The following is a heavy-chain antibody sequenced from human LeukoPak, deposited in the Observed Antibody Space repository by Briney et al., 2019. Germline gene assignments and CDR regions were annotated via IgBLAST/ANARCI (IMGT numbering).Heavy chain of an antibody. CDR2: IWYDGSNK. CDR1: GFSFSNFG. V-gene: IGHV3-33*01. D-gene: IGHD6-19*01. CDR3: ARKPEYSSGWYYFDY. Sequence: GGSLRLSCVASGFSFSNFGMHWVRQAPGKGLEWVAIIWYDGSNKYYADSVKGRFTISSDNSKNTLYLQMNSLRVEDTAVYYCARKPEYSSGWYYFDYWGQGTLVTVSS. J-gene: IGHJ4*02.